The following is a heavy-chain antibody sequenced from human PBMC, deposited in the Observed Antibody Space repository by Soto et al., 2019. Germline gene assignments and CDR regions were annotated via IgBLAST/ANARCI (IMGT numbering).Heavy chain of an antibody. CDR2: ISAYNGNT. D-gene: IGHD3-10*01. CDR3: ARAWFGDFVYYFDY. CDR1: GYTFTNYA. J-gene: IGHJ4*02. Sequence: ASVKVSCKASGYTFTNYAISRVRQAPGQGLEWMGWISAYNGNTNYAQKLQGRVTMTTDTSTSSASMELRSLRSDDTAVYYCARAWFGDFVYYFDYWGQGTLVTVSS. V-gene: IGHV1-18*01.